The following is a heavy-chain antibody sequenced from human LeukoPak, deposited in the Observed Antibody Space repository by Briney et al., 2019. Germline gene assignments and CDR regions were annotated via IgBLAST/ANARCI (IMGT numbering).Heavy chain of an antibody. V-gene: IGHV3-30*04. D-gene: IGHD6-19*01. CDR2: ISYDGSNK. CDR3: AREAVAGNFGY. Sequence: GRSLRLSCAASGFTFSSYAMHWVRQAPDKGLEWVAVISYDGSNKYYADSVKGRFTISRDNSKNTLYLQMNSLRAEDTAVYYCAREAVAGNFGYWGQGTLVTVSS. CDR1: GFTFSSYA. J-gene: IGHJ4*02.